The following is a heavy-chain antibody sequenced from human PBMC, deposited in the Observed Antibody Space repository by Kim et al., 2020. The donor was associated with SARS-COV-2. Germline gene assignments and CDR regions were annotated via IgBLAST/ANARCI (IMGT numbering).Heavy chain of an antibody. CDR3: SKGYSGSYDYYMDV. D-gene: IGHD1-26*01. Sequence: GGSLRLSCAGSGFRFDFYDMHWVRQVPGRDLEWVSHISADGVDTNYAYSVKGRFTISRDDSKNSLYLQMTSLRTDDTAFYYCSKGYSGSYDYYMDVWG. CDR1: GFRFDFYD. CDR2: ISADGVDT. J-gene: IGHJ6*03. V-gene: IGHV3-43*02.